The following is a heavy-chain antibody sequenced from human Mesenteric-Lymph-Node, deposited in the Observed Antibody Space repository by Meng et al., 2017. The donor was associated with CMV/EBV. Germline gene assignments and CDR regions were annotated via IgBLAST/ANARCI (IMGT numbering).Heavy chain of an antibody. CDR1: GVNFITQG. V-gene: IGHV3-23*03. CDR3: AKVGRLLDFEY. Sequence: GESLKISCATSGVNFITQGMSWVRQAPGKGLEWVSIIHNGGRSTAYADSVKGRFTIFRDISNNTLYLQMNSLRADDTAVYYCAKVGRLLDFEYWGQGTLVTVSS. CDR2: IHNGGRST. J-gene: IGHJ4*02. D-gene: IGHD2/OR15-2a*01.